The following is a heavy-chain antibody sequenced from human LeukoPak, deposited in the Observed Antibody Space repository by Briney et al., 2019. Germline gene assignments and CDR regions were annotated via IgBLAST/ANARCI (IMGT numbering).Heavy chain of an antibody. CDR2: ISGSGGST. CDR3: AKKGAPESLWSRAFDI. CDR1: GFTFSSYA. J-gene: IGHJ3*02. Sequence: GGSLRLSCAASGFTFSSYAMSWVRQAPGRGLEWVSAISGSGGSTYYADSVKGRFTISRDNSKNTLYLQMNSLRAEDTAVYYCAKKGAPESLWSRAFDIWGQGTMVTVSS. V-gene: IGHV3-23*01. D-gene: IGHD2-8*02.